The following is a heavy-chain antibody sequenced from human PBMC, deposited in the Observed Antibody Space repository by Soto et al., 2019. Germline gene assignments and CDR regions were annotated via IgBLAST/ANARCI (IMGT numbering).Heavy chain of an antibody. Sequence: EVSLEESGGALVQPGGSLRLSCAASGFTVISHYMSWVRQAPGKGLEWVSIIHSGGNTFYSDAVKGRFTISRDNSKNTLYLQMNTLRVDDTSVSYCASDLFVGAFAFWGQGTMVTVSS. V-gene: IGHV3-66*01. CDR1: GFTVISHY. D-gene: IGHD3-10*02. CDR3: ASDLFVGAFAF. J-gene: IGHJ3*01. CDR2: IHSGGNT.